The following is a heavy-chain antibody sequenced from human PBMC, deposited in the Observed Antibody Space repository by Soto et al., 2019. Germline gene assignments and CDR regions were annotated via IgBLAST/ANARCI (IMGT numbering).Heavy chain of an antibody. J-gene: IGHJ4*02. CDR2: ISAYNGNT. CDR3: ARESSDIVVVPAAIDY. CDR1: GYTFTSYG. V-gene: IGHV1-18*01. D-gene: IGHD2-2*01. Sequence: ASVKVSCKASGYTFTSYGISWVRQAPGQGLEWMGWISAYNGNTNYAQKLQGRVTLTTDTSTSTAYMELRSLRSDDTAVYYCARESSDIVVVPAAIDYWGQGTPVTVSS.